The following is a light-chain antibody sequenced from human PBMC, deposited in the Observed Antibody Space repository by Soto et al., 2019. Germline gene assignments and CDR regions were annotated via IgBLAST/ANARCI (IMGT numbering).Light chain of an antibody. J-gene: IGKJ2*01. Sequence: ESLLTQSPGTLSLSPGERATLSCRASQSVSTRYLAWYQQKPGQAPRLLIYGASIRATGIPDRSSGSGSGTDFTLTISRLEPEDFAVYYCHQFGSSPPAFTFGQGTKLEI. CDR2: GAS. CDR1: QSVSTRY. CDR3: HQFGSSPPAFT. V-gene: IGKV3-20*01.